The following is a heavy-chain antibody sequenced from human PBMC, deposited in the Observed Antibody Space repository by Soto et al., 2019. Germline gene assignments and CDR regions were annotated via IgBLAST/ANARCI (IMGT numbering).Heavy chain of an antibody. CDR1: GVSISSYY. V-gene: IGHV4-59*01. CDR2: IYSSGST. Sequence: SETLSLSCTVSGVSISSYYWSWIRQPPGKGLEWIGYIYSSGSTNYNPSLKSRVTISVDTSKNLFSLILSSVTAADTAVYYCARAAAAGRGRPYYYGMDVWGQGTTVTVS. J-gene: IGHJ6*02. CDR3: ARAAAAGRGRPYYYGMDV. D-gene: IGHD6-13*01.